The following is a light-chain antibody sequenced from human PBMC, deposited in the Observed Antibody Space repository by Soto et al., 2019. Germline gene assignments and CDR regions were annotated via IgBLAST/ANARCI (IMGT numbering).Light chain of an antibody. CDR3: QQYGSSPLT. J-gene: IGKJ4*01. CDR1: QSVSSSY. CDR2: EAS. Sequence: EIVLTQSPGTLSLSPGERVTLSCRASQSVSSSYLAWYQQKPGQAPRLLIYEASKRASGFTARFSGSGSGTDFTLTISRLEPEDFAEYYCQQYGSSPLTFGGGTKVEIK. V-gene: IGKV3-20*01.